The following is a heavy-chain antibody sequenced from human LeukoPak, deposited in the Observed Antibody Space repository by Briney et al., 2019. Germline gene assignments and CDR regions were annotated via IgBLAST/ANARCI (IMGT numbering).Heavy chain of an antibody. CDR3: ARDPWYYYDRSGYPLDN. V-gene: IGHV3-7*04. J-gene: IGHJ4*02. Sequence: PGRCPRPSCAAFGFTFSNTWVSCVRQAPGKGLEWGVNITQDASEKYYRDSAKVRFTISRDNAKRSLYLQMNSLRAEDTAVSYCARDPWYYYDRSGYPLDNWGQGTLVTVSS. D-gene: IGHD3-22*01. CDR1: GFTFSNTW. CDR2: ITQDASEK.